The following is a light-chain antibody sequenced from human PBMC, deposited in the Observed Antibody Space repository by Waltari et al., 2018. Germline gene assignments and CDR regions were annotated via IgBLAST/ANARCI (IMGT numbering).Light chain of an antibody. CDR3: ATWDNSLTAVV. CDR2: DNY. CDR1: SSNIGNYL. V-gene: IGLV1-51*01. Sequence: QSVLTQPPSVSAAPGQKVTISCSGSSSNIGNYLVSWYHQLPGATPKLLIYDNYKRPSWIPDRFSASKSGTSATLDITGLQIGDEADYYCATWDNSLTAVVFGGGTKLTVL. J-gene: IGLJ3*02.